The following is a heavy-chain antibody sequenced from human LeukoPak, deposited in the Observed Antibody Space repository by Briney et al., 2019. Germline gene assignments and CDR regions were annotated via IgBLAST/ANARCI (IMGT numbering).Heavy chain of an antibody. Sequence: GASVEVSCKASGYPFTSYWTQWGRQAPGQGVEWRGWLNTDTGGTVYDQKCQDRVTMTRDTATSAAYMELRTLTSDDTAVYYCARGASFHAYDIWGQGTMVTVSS. CDR3: ARGASFHAYDI. V-gene: IGHV1-2*02. CDR1: GYPFTSYW. J-gene: IGHJ3*02. D-gene: IGHD3-3*02. CDR2: LNTDTGGT.